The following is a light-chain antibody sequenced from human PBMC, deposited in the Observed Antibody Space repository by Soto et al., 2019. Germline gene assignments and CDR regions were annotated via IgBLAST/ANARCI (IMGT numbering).Light chain of an antibody. CDR3: SSYSTSTAYV. CDR2: EVN. V-gene: IGLV2-14*01. J-gene: IGLJ1*01. Sequence: QSVLTQPASVSGSPGQSITISCTGTSSDVGGYDYVSWYQLHPGKAPKLMVFEVNSRPSGVSYRFSGSKSGNTASLTISGLQAEDEADYFCSSYSTSTAYVFGTGTKVTVL. CDR1: SSDVGGYDY.